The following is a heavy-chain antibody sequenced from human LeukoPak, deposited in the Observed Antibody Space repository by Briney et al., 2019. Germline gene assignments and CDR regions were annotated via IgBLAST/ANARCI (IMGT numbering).Heavy chain of an antibody. CDR3: ARDSCSSNKCPFDN. V-gene: IGHV1-18*01. CDR1: GYTFTTYG. J-gene: IGHJ4*02. CDR2: ISAYNGDT. D-gene: IGHD2-2*01. Sequence: ASVKVFCKTSGYTFTTYGLNWVRQAPGQGLEWMGWISAYNGDTDYAQKLQGRVTLTRDTSTNTAFMELRSLRSDDTAVYYCARDSCSSNKCPFDNWGQGTLVTVSS.